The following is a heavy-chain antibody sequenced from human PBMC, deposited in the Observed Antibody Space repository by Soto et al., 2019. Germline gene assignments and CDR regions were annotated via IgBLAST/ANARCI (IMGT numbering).Heavy chain of an antibody. J-gene: IGHJ5*02. Sequence: SETLSLTCAVYGGSFSGYYWSWIRQPPGKGLEWIGEINHSGSTNYNPSLKSRVTISVDTSKNQFSLKLSSVTAAGTAVYYCAFFPSCMVREHLMGFDPWGKGTLVTVSA. D-gene: IGHD3-10*01. CDR1: GGSFSGYY. V-gene: IGHV4-34*01. CDR2: INHSGST. CDR3: AFFPSCMVREHLMGFDP.